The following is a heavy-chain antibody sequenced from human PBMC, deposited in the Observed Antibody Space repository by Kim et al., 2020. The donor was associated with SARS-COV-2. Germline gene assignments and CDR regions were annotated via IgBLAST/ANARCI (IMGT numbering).Heavy chain of an antibody. J-gene: IGHJ4*02. CDR2: VSYEGRNT. CDR3: VKEAGFTMIIVDYYFDY. CDR1: GFTFSNYG. Sequence: GGSLRLSCVASGFTFSNYGMHWVRQAPGKGLEWMAIVSYEGRNTYYSTSVKGRFTISRDNSKNTVFLQMNSLTTEDTALYYCVKEAGFTMIIVDYYFDYWGQGSLVTVSS. D-gene: IGHD3-22*01. V-gene: IGHV3-30*18.